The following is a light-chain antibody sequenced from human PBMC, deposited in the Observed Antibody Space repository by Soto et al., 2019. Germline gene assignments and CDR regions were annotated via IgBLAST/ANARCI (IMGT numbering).Light chain of an antibody. CDR1: QSVSSY. Sequence: EIVLAQSTGTLSLSPGERATLSCRASQSVSSYLAWYQQKPGQAPRLLIYGASRRATGIPDRFSASGSGTDFTLTISRLEPGDFAVYYCQQYGGSPQTFGHGTRVELK. CDR2: GAS. CDR3: QQYGGSPQT. J-gene: IGKJ1*01. V-gene: IGKV3-20*01.